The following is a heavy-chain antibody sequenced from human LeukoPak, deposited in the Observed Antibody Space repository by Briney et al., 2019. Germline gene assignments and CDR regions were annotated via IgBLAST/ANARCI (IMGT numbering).Heavy chain of an antibody. CDR2: INPNSGGT. J-gene: IGHJ4*02. CDR3: ARDYDSGPMVRGVTLDY. V-gene: IGHV1-2*06. D-gene: IGHD3-10*01. CDR1: GYTFTGYY. Sequence: GASVKVSCKASGYTFTGYYMHWVRQAPGQGLEWKGRINPNSGGTNYAQKFQGRVTMTRDTSISTAYMELSRLRSDDTAVYYCARDYDSGPMVRGVTLDYWGQGTLVTVSS.